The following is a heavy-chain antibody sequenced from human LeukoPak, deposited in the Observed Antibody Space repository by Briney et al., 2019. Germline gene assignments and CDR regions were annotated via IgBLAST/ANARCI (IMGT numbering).Heavy chain of an antibody. Sequence: GASVKVSCNASGYTFTSYGISWVRQAPGQGLEWMGWISAYNGNTNYAQKLQGRVTMTTDTSTSTAYMELRSLRSDDTAVYYCARVGDYAGGYYYYMDVWGKGTTVTVSS. D-gene: IGHD3-16*01. J-gene: IGHJ6*03. CDR1: GYTFTSYG. CDR3: ARVGDYAGGYYYYMDV. V-gene: IGHV1-18*01. CDR2: ISAYNGNT.